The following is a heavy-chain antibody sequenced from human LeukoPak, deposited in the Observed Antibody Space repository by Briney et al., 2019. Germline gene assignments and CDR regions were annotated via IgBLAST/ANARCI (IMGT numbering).Heavy chain of an antibody. V-gene: IGHV4-39*07. CDR3: ARGSSASGFDY. D-gene: IGHD6-19*01. CDR2: IYYSGST. CDR1: GDSISSSSYY. Sequence: SETLSLTCTVSGDSISSSSYYWGWIRQPPGKGLEWIGNIYYSGSTYYNPSLKSRVTISVDTSKNQFSLKLSSVTAADTAVYYCARGSSASGFDYWGQGTLVIVSS. J-gene: IGHJ4*02.